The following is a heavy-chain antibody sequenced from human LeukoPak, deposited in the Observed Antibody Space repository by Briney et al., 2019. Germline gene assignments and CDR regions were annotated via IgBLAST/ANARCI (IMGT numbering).Heavy chain of an antibody. CDR2: IYYSGST. J-gene: IGHJ3*02. CDR3: ARHSGSMNDAFDI. Sequence: ASETLSLTCAVSGGSISSGGYSWSWIRQPPGKGLEWIGYIYYSGSTNYNPSLKSRVTISVDTSKNQFSLKLSSVTAADTAVYYCARHSGSMNDAFDIWGQGTMVTVSS. D-gene: IGHD3-10*01. V-gene: IGHV4-61*08. CDR1: GGSISSGGYS.